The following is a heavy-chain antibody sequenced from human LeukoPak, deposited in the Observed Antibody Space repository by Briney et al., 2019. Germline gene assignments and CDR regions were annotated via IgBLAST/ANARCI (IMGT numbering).Heavy chain of an antibody. CDR1: GFTFNDYY. Sequence: GGSLRLSCAASGFTFNDYYMSWIRQAPGKGLEGVSDISSSSTYTNYAASVKGRFTISRDNAKRSLYLQMNSLRVEDTAVYYCATSSHGGYSSSFDYWGQGALVTVSS. V-gene: IGHV3-11*03. J-gene: IGHJ4*02. D-gene: IGHD6-19*01. CDR3: ATSSHGGYSSSFDY. CDR2: ISSSSTYT.